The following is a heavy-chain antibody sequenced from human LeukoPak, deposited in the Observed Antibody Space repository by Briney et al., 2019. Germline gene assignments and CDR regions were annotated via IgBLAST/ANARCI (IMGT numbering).Heavy chain of an antibody. J-gene: IGHJ5*02. Sequence: GGSLTLSCAASGFTSSNYWMIWVRQAPGKGLEWVGNIKQDGSEKRYADSLRGRFTISRDNAQTSLYLQMNSLRADDTAVYYCARASNPWLQLTWGQGTLVTVSS. V-gene: IGHV3-7*05. D-gene: IGHD1-1*01. CDR3: ARASNPWLQLT. CDR2: IKQDGSEK. CDR1: GFTSSNYW.